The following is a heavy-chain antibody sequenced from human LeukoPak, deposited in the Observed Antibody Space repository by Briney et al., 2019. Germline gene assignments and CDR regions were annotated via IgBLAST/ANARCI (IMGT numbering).Heavy chain of an antibody. CDR1: GGSFSGYY. Sequence: SETLSLTCAVYGGSFSGYYWSWIRQPPGKGLEWIGEINHSGSTNYNPSLKSRVTISVDTSKNQFSLKLSSVTAADTAVYYCARVRTYCSCTSCYSSIKYYFDYWGQGTLVTVSS. CDR3: ARVRTYCSCTSCYSSIKYYFDY. CDR2: INHSGST. D-gene: IGHD2-2*01. J-gene: IGHJ4*02. V-gene: IGHV4-34*01.